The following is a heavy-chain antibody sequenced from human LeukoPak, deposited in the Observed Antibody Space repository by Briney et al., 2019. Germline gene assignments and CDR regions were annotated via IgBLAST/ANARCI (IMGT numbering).Heavy chain of an antibody. CDR2: IYYSGST. V-gene: IGHV4-30-4*01. D-gene: IGHD2/OR15-2a*01. J-gene: IGHJ4*02. Sequence: SETLSLTCTVSGGSISSGGYYWSWIRQPPGKGLEWIGYIYYSGSTYYNPSLKSRVTISVDTSKNQFSLKLSSVTVADTAVYYCARARSNTFDYWGQGTLVTVSS. CDR3: ARARSNTFDY. CDR1: GGSISSGGYY.